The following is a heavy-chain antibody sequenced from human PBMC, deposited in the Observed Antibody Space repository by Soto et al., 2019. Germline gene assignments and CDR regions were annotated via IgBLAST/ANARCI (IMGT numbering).Heavy chain of an antibody. CDR1: GFTFNYFG. J-gene: IGHJ4*02. CDR2: IGSTGSTT. CDR3: AKIITAAGSVY. Sequence: PGGSLRLSCAASGFTFNYFGMSWVRQAPGKGLEWVSSIGSTGSTTYYTDSVKGRFTISRDNFKNTLYLQMNSLRAEDTAVYYCAKIITAAGSVYWGQGTLVTVSS. D-gene: IGHD6-13*01. V-gene: IGHV3-23*01.